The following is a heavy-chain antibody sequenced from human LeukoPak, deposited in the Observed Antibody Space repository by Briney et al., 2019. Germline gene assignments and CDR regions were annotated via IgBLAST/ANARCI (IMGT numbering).Heavy chain of an antibody. CDR2: IIPIFGTA. D-gene: IGHD3-16*01. V-gene: IGHV1-69*01. J-gene: IGHJ5*02. CDR1: GGTFSSYA. Sequence: GSSVKVSCKASGGTFSSYATSWVRQAPGQGLEWMGGIIPIFGTANYAQKFQGRVTITADESTSTAYMELSSLRSEDTAVYCCTLGVLGYSWFDPWGQGTLVTVSS. CDR3: TLGVLGYSWFDP.